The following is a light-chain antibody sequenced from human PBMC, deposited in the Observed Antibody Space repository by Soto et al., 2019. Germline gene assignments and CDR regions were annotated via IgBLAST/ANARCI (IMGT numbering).Light chain of an antibody. CDR2: DAS. J-gene: IGKJ1*01. V-gene: IGKV1-5*01. Sequence: DIRMTQSPSTLSASVGDRVTITCRASQGISGWLAWYQQKPGKAPKLLIYDASSLESGVPQRFSGSGSGTEFTLTISSLQTDDFSTYYCQQYHSYWTFGQGTKVDNK. CDR3: QQYHSYWT. CDR1: QGISGW.